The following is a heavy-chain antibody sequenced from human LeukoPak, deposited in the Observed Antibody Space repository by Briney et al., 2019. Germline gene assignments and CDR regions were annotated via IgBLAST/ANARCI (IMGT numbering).Heavy chain of an antibody. CDR1: GFTFRSYS. CDR2: ISSTRNYI. Sequence: GGSLRLSCAASGFTFRSYSMNWVRQAPGKGLEWVSSISSTRNYIYYADSVKGRFTISRDSAKNSLYLQMNSLRAEDTAVYYCARDPTDLYYYYMDVWGKGTTVTVSS. J-gene: IGHJ6*03. CDR3: ARDPTDLYYYYMDV. V-gene: IGHV3-21*01. D-gene: IGHD3-3*01.